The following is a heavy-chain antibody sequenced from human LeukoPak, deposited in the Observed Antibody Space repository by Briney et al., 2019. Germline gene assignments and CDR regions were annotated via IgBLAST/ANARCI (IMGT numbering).Heavy chain of an antibody. Sequence: QPGGSLRLSCAVSGFTFSSYWMHWVRQVPGKGLVWVSRIKSDGSSTSYADLVKGRFTMSRDNAKNTLYLQMNSLRAEDTAVYYCARESRTDYYGDYWGQGTLVTVSS. J-gene: IGHJ4*02. D-gene: IGHD3-10*01. CDR3: ARESRTDYYGDY. CDR1: GFTFSSYW. V-gene: IGHV3-74*01. CDR2: IKSDGSST.